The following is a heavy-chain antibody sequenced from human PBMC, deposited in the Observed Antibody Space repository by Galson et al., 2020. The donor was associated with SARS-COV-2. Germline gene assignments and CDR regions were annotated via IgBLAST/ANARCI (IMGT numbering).Heavy chain of an antibody. D-gene: IGHD6-19*01. CDR1: GFTFSSYA. CDR3: AKATAGSAWNS. J-gene: IGHJ4*02. CDR2: ISGIGSST. V-gene: IGHV3-23*01. Sequence: GGSLRLSCAASGFTFSSYAMSWVRQAPGKGLEWVSAISGIGSSTYYADSVKGRFTISRDNSKNTLYLQMNSLRAEDTAVYYCAKATAGSAWNSWGQGTLVTVSS.